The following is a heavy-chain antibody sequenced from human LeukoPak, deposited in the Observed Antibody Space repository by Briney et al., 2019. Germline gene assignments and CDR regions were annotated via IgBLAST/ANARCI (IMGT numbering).Heavy chain of an antibody. CDR2: INQDGSDK. Sequence: GGSLRLSCAASGFTFSTYWMNWVRQAPGKGLEWVANINQDGSDKYYVDSVKGRFTISRDNAKNSLYLQMNSLRAEDTAVYYCARPRYCSSGNCYSDYWGQGALVTVSS. D-gene: IGHD2-15*01. V-gene: IGHV3-7*01. CDR3: ARPRYCSSGNCYSDY. CDR1: GFTFSTYW. J-gene: IGHJ4*02.